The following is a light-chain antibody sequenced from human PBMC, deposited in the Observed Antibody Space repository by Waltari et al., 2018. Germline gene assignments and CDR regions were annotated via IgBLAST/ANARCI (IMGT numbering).Light chain of an antibody. J-gene: IGKJ5*01. CDR2: DAS. Sequence: EVVLTQSPATLSLSPGERATLSCRASQSVSSYLVWYQKKADQAPRLLIYDASKRATGIPARFSGSGSGTDFTLTISSLEPEDFAIYYCQQRGDWPITFGQGTRLETK. CDR1: QSVSSY. V-gene: IGKV3-11*01. CDR3: QQRGDWPIT.